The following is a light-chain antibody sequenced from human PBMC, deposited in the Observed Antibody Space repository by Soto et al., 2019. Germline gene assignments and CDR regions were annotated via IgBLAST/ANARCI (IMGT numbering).Light chain of an antibody. CDR1: SSNIGSNT. J-gene: IGLJ2*01. CDR3: AAWDDSLNGPV. V-gene: IGLV1-44*01. Sequence: QPVLTQPPSASGTPGQRVTISCSGGSSNIGSNTVSWYQQLPGAAPKLLIYISNERPSGVPDRFSGSKSGTSASLAISGLQSEDEAEYYCAAWDDSLNGPVFGGGTQLTVL. CDR2: ISN.